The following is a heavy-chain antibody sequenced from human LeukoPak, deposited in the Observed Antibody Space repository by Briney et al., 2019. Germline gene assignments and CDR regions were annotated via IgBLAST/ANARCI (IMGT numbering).Heavy chain of an antibody. CDR3: ARRYYDILTGYYPFDY. Sequence: SETLSLTCTVSGGSISSSSYYWGWIRQPPGKGLECIGSIYYSGSTYYNPSLKSRVTISLDTSKNQFSLKLSSVTAADKGVYYCARRYYDILTGYYPFDYWGQGTLVTVSS. J-gene: IGHJ4*02. D-gene: IGHD3-9*01. CDR1: GGSISSSSYY. CDR2: IYYSGST. V-gene: IGHV4-39*01.